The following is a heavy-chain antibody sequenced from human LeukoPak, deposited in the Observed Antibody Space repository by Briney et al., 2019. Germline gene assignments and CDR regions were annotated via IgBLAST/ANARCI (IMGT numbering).Heavy chain of an antibody. CDR1: GDSASSNSAA. Sequence: SQTLSLTCAISGDSASSNSAAWTWIRQSPSRGLEWLGRTYYRSKWYNDYAVSVKSRITINPDTSKNQFSLQLNSVTPEDTAVYYCARAGRDGYNYGVYYFDYWGQGTLVTVSS. D-gene: IGHD5-12*01. V-gene: IGHV6-1*01. CDR3: ARAGRDGYNYGVYYFDY. J-gene: IGHJ4*02. CDR2: TYYRSKWYN.